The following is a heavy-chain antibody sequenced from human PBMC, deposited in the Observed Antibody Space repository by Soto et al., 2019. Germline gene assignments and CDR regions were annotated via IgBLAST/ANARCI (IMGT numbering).Heavy chain of an antibody. V-gene: IGHV1-18*01. CDR1: GYTFTSYG. D-gene: IGHD6-13*01. CDR3: ARDLGQQLFDY. J-gene: IGHJ4*02. CDR2: VSAYNGKK. Sequence: QVQLVQSGAEVKKPGASVKVSCKASGYTFTSYGISWVRQAPGQGLEWMGWVSAYNGKKKDAQKLQGRVSMTTDTSTSTAYMELRSLRSDDTAVYYCARDLGQQLFDYWGQGTLVTVSS.